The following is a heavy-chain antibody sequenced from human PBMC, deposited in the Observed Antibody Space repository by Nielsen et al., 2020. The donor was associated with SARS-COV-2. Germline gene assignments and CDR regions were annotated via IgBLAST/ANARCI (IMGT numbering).Heavy chain of an antibody. CDR3: AKGRSYCSSTSCYKYYFDY. V-gene: IGHV3-30*18. CDR2: ISYDGSNK. CDR1: GFTFSDYI. D-gene: IGHD2-2*02. J-gene: IGHJ4*02. Sequence: GGSLRLSCAASGFTFSDYIIHWVRQAPGKGLEWVAVISYDGSNKYYADSVKGRFTISRDNSKNTLYLQMNSLRAEDTAVYYCAKGRSYCSSTSCYKYYFDYWGQGTLVTVSS.